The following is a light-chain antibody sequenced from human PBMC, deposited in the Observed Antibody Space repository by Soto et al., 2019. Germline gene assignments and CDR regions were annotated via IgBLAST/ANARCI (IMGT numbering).Light chain of an antibody. CDR2: SNN. CDR1: SSNIGSHT. Sequence: QSVLTQPPSASGTPGQRITISCSGSSSNIGSHTVNWHQQVPGTAPKLLIYSNNERPSGVPDRFSGSKSGTSASLAISGLQSGDEADYYCAAWDDSLNALFGTGTKLTVL. J-gene: IGLJ1*01. V-gene: IGLV1-44*01. CDR3: AAWDDSLNAL.